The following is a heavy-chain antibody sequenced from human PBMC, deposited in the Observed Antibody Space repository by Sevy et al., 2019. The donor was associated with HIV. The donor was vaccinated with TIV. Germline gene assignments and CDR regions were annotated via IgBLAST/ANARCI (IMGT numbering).Heavy chain of an antibody. CDR2: ISSSGALV. D-gene: IGHD2-8*02. CDR1: GFTCSDYY. J-gene: IGHJ5*02. V-gene: IGHV3-11*01. CDR3: ARAGDDYCTESDCNKNWFDP. Sequence: GGSLRLSCAASGFTCSDYYMGWFRQAPGKGLEWVSYISSSGALVFYADSVEGRFTISRDNAKNSLFLQMNSLRAEDTAIYYCARAGDDYCTESDCNKNWFDPWGQGTLVTVSS.